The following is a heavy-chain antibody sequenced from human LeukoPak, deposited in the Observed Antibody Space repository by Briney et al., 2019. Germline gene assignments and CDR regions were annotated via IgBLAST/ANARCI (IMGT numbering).Heavy chain of an antibody. D-gene: IGHD4-11*01. CDR2: LKQGGREL. J-gene: IGHJ4*02. Sequence: GGSLRLSCSASGFTFSRFWMSWVRQAPGKGLEYVALLKQGGRELSHMDSVKGRFTISRDDATNSLYLQMNSLRVEDTALYYCARDRESESDSEGDYWGQGTLVTVSS. CDR3: ARDRESESDSEGDY. V-gene: IGHV3-7*01. CDR1: GFTFSRFW.